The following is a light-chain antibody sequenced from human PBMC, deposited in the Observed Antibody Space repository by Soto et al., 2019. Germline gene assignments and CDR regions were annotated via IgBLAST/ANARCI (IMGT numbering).Light chain of an antibody. CDR3: SPYTSRRTYV. Sequence: QSVLTQPASVSGSPGQSITISCTGTSSDVGGYNYVSWYQQHPGKAPKLIIYDVSNWPSGVSNRFSGSKSGNTASLTISGLQAEDEGDYYCSPYTSRRTYVFGTGTKVPVL. CDR1: SSDVGGYNY. CDR2: DVS. J-gene: IGLJ1*01. V-gene: IGLV2-14*01.